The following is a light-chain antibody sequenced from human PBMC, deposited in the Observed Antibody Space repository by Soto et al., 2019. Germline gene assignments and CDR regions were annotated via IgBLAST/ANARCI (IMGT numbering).Light chain of an antibody. CDR2: AAS. CDR1: ESINRH. J-gene: IGKJ5*01. CDR3: QQSYSTLSIT. Sequence: DIQMTQSPSSLSASVGDRVTITCRASESINRHLNWYQQKPGKAPKLLIYAASSLQNGVPSRFSGSGSGTDFTLTVSNLQPEDFATYYCQQSYSTLSITFGQGTRLEIK. V-gene: IGKV1-39*01.